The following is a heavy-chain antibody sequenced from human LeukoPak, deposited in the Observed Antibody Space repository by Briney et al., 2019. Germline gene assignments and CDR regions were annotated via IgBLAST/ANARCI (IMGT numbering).Heavy chain of an antibody. CDR3: AFCGGDCGGAFDV. D-gene: IGHD2-21*02. CDR1: GYTFTNYD. CDR2: MTPNSGNT. Sequence: ASVKVSCKASGYTFTNYDINWLRQATGQGLEWMAWMTPNSGNTGHAQKFQGRLTMTRDISISTAYMELSSLRSEDTAVYYCAFCGGDCGGAFDVWGQGTMVTVSS. J-gene: IGHJ3*01. V-gene: IGHV1-8*01.